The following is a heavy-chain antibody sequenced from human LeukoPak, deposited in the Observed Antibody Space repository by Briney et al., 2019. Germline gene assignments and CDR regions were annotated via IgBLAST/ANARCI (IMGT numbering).Heavy chain of an antibody. CDR1: GFTFDDYA. D-gene: IGHD1-26*01. V-gene: IGHV3-9*01. Sequence: GGSLRLSCAASGFTFDDYAMHWVRQAPGKGLEWASGISWNSGTIDYADSVKGRFTISRDNAKNSLYLEMNSLRAEDTALYYCVRSASYSGSFSNWFDPWGQGTLVTVSS. CDR2: ISWNSGTI. CDR3: VRSASYSGSFSNWFDP. J-gene: IGHJ5*02.